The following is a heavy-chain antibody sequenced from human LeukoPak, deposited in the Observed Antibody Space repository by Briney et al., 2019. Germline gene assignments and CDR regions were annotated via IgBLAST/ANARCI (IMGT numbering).Heavy chain of an antibody. CDR3: ARGGYCSGGSCSFFNDG. CDR2: IYTSGST. J-gene: IGHJ4*02. D-gene: IGHD2-15*01. CDR1: GGSISSYY. V-gene: IGHV4-4*07. Sequence: SETLSLTCTVSGGSISSYYWSWIRQPAGKGLEWIGRIYTSGSTNYNPSLKSRVTMSVDTSQNQFSLKLSSVTAADSAVYYGARGGYCSGGSCSFFNDGWGQGTLVTVSS.